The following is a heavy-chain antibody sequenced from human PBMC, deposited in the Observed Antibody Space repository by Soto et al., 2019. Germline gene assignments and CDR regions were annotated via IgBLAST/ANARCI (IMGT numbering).Heavy chain of an antibody. CDR2: INPYNGNT. J-gene: IGHJ4*02. CDR3: ARDTAMAPPDA. D-gene: IGHD5-18*01. CDR1: GYTFTSYA. Sequence: QVQLVQSGTEVKKPGASVKVSCKASGYTFTSYAISWVRQAPGQGLEWMGWINPYNGNTNYAQKLQGRXTXTXXTSTSTAYMELSSLRSDDTAVYYCARDTAMAPPDAWGQGALGPVSS. V-gene: IGHV1-18*01.